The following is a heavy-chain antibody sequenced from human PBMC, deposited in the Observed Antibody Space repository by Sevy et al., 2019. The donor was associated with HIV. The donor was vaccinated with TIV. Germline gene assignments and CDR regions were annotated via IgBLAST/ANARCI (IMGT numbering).Heavy chain of an antibody. CDR2: IYSGGST. CDR3: ARAGDYYDSSGYLDY. D-gene: IGHD3-22*01. CDR1: GFTVSSNY. J-gene: IGHJ4*02. V-gene: IGHV3-53*01. Sequence: GESLKISCAASGFTVSSNYMSWVRQAPGKGLEWVSVIYSGGSTYYADSVKGRLTISRDNSKNTLYLQMNSLRADDTAVYYCARAGDYYDSSGYLDYWGQGTLVTVSS.